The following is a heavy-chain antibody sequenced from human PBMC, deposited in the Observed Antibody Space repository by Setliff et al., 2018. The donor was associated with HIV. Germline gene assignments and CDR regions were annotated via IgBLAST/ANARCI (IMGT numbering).Heavy chain of an antibody. V-gene: IGHV3-48*03. CDR3: ARAFSGYYVDY. Sequence: SHISSSGGTIYYADSVKGRFTISRDNAKKSLYLQMNSLRADDTAVYYCARAFSGYYVDYWGQGTLVTVSS. J-gene: IGHJ4*02. CDR2: ISSSGGTI. D-gene: IGHD3-3*01.